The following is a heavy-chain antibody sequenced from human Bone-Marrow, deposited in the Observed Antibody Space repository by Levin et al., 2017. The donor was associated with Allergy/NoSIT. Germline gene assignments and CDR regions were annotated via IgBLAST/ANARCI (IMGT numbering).Heavy chain of an antibody. J-gene: IGHJ4*02. V-gene: IGHV4-59*01. CDR1: GGSIFGYY. Sequence: SETLSLTCAVSGGSIFGYYWSWIRQPPGKGLEWLGSVYFSGSTKYNPSLESRVTISIDTSKNQYSLHLNSVTAADTAVYYCARAETAASTVWYLDYWGQGTLVTVSS. CDR2: VYFSGST. CDR3: ARAETAASTVWYLDY. D-gene: IGHD6-25*01.